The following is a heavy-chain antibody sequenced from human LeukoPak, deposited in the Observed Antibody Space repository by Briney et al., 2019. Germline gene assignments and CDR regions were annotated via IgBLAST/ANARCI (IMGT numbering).Heavy chain of an antibody. Sequence: GASVKVSCRASGYTFTGYYICWVRQAPGQGLEWMGWIQSNSAGTNYAQKFQGRVTMTRDTSISTAYTELTGLRSDDTAVYYCARDLGDYDFDSWGQGTLVTVSS. CDR2: IQSNSAGT. CDR1: GYTFTGYY. CDR3: ARDLGDYDFDS. V-gene: IGHV1-2*02. J-gene: IGHJ4*02. D-gene: IGHD3-16*01.